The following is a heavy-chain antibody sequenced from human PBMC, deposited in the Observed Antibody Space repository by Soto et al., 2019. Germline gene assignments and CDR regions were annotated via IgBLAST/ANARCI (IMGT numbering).Heavy chain of an antibody. D-gene: IGHD3-9*01. CDR2: ISSSSSYI. Sequence: PGGSLRLSCAASGFTFSSYSMNWVRQAPGKGLEWVSSISSSSSYIYYADSVKGRFTISRDNAKNSLYLQMNSLRAEGTAVYYSAPVFRYFDWLSPPNYAMDVWGQGTTVTVYS. CDR3: APVFRYFDWLSPPNYAMDV. V-gene: IGHV3-21*01. CDR1: GFTFSSYS. J-gene: IGHJ6*02.